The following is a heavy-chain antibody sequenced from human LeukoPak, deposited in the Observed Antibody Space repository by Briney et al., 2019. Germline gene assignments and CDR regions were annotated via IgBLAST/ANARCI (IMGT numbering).Heavy chain of an antibody. J-gene: IGHJ4*02. CDR3: AKDIRRDYYGSGIYSFDY. Sequence: GGSLKLSCAASGFTFDDYAMHWVRQAPGKGLEWVSGFSWKSGSIDYADSVKGRFTISRDNAKNSLYLQMNSLRPEDTALYYCAKDIRRDYYGSGIYSFDYWGQGTLVTVSS. CDR2: FSWKSGSI. D-gene: IGHD3-10*01. V-gene: IGHV3-9*01. CDR1: GFTFDDYA.